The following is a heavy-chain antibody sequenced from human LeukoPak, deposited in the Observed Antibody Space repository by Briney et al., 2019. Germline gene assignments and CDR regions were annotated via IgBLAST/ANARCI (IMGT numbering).Heavy chain of an antibody. CDR2: ISSSSSYI. CDR1: GFTFSSYS. V-gene: IGHV3-21*01. Sequence: GGSLRLSCAASGFTFSSYSMNWVRQAPGKGLEWVSSISSSSSYIYYADSVKGRFTISRDNAKNSLYLQMNSLRAEDTAVYYCARDLGPPDSSSWYSWFDPWGQGTLVTVSS. D-gene: IGHD6-13*01. J-gene: IGHJ5*02. CDR3: ARDLGPPDSSSWYSWFDP.